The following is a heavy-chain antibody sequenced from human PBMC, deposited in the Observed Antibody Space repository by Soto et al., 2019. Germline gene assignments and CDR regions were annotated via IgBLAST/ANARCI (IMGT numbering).Heavy chain of an antibody. CDR1: GYTFTSYD. Sequence: ASVKVSCKASGYTFTSYDINWVRQATGQGLEWVGWMNPNSGNTGYAQKFQGRVTMTRNTSISTAYMELSSLRSEDTAVYYCARAGKLVDYWSGYGMDDAFDIWGQGTMVTVSS. J-gene: IGHJ3*02. CDR2: MNPNSGNT. V-gene: IGHV1-8*01. CDR3: ARAGKLVDYWSGYGMDDAFDI. D-gene: IGHD3-3*01.